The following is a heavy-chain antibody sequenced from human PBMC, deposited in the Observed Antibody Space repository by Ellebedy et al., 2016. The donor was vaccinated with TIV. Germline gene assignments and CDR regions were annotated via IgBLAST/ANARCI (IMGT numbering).Heavy chain of an antibody. V-gene: IGHV3-30*19. CDR3: AREELGYCSGGSCYPLTNPPDY. Sequence: LSLTCAASGFTFSSYGMHWVRQAPGKGLEWVAVISYDGSNKYYADSVKGRFTISRDNSKNTLYLQMNSLRAEDTAVYYCAREELGYCSGGSCYPLTNPPDYWGQGTLVTVSS. D-gene: IGHD2-15*01. CDR2: ISYDGSNK. CDR1: GFTFSSYG. J-gene: IGHJ4*02.